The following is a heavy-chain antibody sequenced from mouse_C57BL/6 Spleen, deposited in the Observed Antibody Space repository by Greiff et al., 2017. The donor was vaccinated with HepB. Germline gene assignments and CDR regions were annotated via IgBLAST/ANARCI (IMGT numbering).Heavy chain of an antibody. CDR1: GFSLTSYA. Sequence: QVQLKQSGPGLVAPSQSLSITCTVSGFSLTSYAISWVRQPPGKGLEWLGVIWTGGGTNYNSALNSRLSISKDNSKSQVFLKMNSLQTDDTARYYCARNCDDYDDGWYFDVWGTGTTVTVSS. J-gene: IGHJ1*03. CDR2: IWTGGGT. CDR3: ARNCDDYDDGWYFDV. V-gene: IGHV2-9-1*01. D-gene: IGHD2-4*01.